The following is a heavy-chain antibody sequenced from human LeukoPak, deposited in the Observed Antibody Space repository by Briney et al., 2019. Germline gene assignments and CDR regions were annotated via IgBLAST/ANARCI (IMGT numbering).Heavy chain of an antibody. J-gene: IGHJ4*02. Sequence: PGGSLRLSCAASGFTFSTYSMNWVCQAPGKGLDWVSSISSSSSYIYYADSVKGRFTISRDNAKNSLYLQMNSLRAEDMAVYYCARDGRGAVAGFDYWGQGTLVTVSS. CDR1: GFTFSTYS. CDR2: ISSSSSYI. V-gene: IGHV3-21*01. CDR3: ARDGRGAVAGFDY. D-gene: IGHD6-19*01.